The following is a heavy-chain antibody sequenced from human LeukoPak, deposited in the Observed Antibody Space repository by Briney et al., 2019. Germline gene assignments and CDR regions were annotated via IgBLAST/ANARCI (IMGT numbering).Heavy chain of an antibody. J-gene: IGHJ4*02. CDR3: ARDHKEGGGYDY. CDR2: ISYSGTT. V-gene: IGHV4-39*07. CDR1: GGSISTSYY. D-gene: IGHD5-12*01. Sequence: SETLSLTCTVSGGSISTSYYWGWIRQPPGKGLEWIGSISYSGTTYYNPSLKSRVTISVDSSKNQFSLKLSSVTAADTAVYYCARDHKEGGGYDYWGQGTLVTVSS.